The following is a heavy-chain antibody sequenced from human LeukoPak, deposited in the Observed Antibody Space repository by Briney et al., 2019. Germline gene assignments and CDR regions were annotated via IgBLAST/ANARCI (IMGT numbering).Heavy chain of an antibody. Sequence: PGGSLRLSCAASGFTVSSNYMSWVRQAPGKGLEWVSVIHSGGSTYYADSVKGRFAISRDNSKNTLHLQMNSLRAEDTAVYYCAKDRDIPWGSGLYWGQGTLVTVSS. CDR3: AKDRDIPWGSGLY. J-gene: IGHJ4*02. CDR1: GFTVSSNY. V-gene: IGHV3-53*01. D-gene: IGHD7-27*01. CDR2: IHSGGST.